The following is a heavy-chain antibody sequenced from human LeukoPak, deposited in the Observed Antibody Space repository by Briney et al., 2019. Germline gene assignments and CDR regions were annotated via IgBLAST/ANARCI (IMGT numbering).Heavy chain of an antibody. CDR1: GYTFTDYY. D-gene: IGHD6-19*01. CDR3: ARACTSGCSDLDY. J-gene: IGHJ4*02. CDR2: IHPYSGGT. Sequence: ASVKVSCKASGYTFTDYYMHWVRPAPGQGLEWMGWIHPYSGGTNYAQKFQGRVTMTRDTSISTAYMELSTLRSDDTAVYFCARACTSGCSDLDYWGQGTLVTVSS. V-gene: IGHV1-2*02.